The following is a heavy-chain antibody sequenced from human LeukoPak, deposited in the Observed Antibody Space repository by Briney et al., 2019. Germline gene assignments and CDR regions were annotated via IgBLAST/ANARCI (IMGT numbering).Heavy chain of an antibody. D-gene: IGHD2-15*01. J-gene: IGHJ6*03. V-gene: IGHV3-30*03. CDR3: ARDTYCSGGSCYPWSYYYYYMDV. Sequence: GGSLRLSCAASGITFSSYGMHWVRQAPGKGLEWVALISYDGSNKYYADSVKGRFTISRDNSKNTLYLQVNSLRAEDTAVYYCARDTYCSGGSCYPWSYYYYYMDVWGKGTTVTISS. CDR2: ISYDGSNK. CDR1: GITFSSYG.